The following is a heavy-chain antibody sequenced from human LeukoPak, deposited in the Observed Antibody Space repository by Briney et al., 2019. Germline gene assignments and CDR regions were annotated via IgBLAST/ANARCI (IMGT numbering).Heavy chain of an antibody. D-gene: IGHD2-15*01. Sequence: GGSLRLSCAASGFTFSSYAMHWVRQAPGKGLEWVAVISYDGSNKYYADSVKGRFTISRDNSKNTLYLQMNSLRAEDTAVYYCARVVVAEYSNWFDPWGRGTLVTVSS. CDR3: ARVVVAEYSNWFDP. J-gene: IGHJ5*02. V-gene: IGHV3-30*04. CDR1: GFTFSSYA. CDR2: ISYDGSNK.